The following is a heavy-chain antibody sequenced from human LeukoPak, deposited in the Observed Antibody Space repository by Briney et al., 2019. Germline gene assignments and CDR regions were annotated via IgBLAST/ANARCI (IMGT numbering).Heavy chain of an antibody. CDR2: ISGSGGNT. CDR1: GFTFSSYW. Sequence: GGSLRLSCAASGFTFSSYWMHWVRQAPGTGLEWVSAISGSGGNTYYADSVKGRFTISRDNSKHTLDLQMNSLRAEDTAVYYCAKAILGVFRGWDSWSQGTLVTVSS. D-gene: IGHD3-3*01. J-gene: IGHJ4*02. V-gene: IGHV3-23*01. CDR3: AKAILGVFRGWDS.